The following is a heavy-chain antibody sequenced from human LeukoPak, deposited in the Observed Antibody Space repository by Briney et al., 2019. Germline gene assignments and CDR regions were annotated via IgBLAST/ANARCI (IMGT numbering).Heavy chain of an antibody. CDR2: IKQDGSEK. D-gene: IGHD6-13*01. V-gene: IGHV3-7*01. J-gene: IGHJ3*02. CDR1: GFTFSSYG. Sequence: PGGSLRLSCAASGFTFSSYGMSWVRQAPGKGLEWVANIKQDGSEKYYVDSVKGRFTISRDNAKNSLYLQMNSLRAEDTAVYYCAREDMRIAAAEKISTDAFDIWGQGTMVTVSS. CDR3: AREDMRIAAAEKISTDAFDI.